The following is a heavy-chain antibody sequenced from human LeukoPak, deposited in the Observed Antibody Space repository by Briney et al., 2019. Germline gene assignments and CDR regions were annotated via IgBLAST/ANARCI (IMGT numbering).Heavy chain of an antibody. CDR2: IYYSGST. CDR1: GGSISSGDYY. V-gene: IGHV4-30-4*01. Sequence: PSQTLSLTCTVSGGSISSGDYYWSWIRQPPGKGLEWIGYIYYSGSTYYNPSPKSRVTISVDTSKNQFSLKLSSVTAADTAVYYCARGHGEYSSGWKDYWGQGTLVTVSS. CDR3: ARGHGEYSSGWKDY. J-gene: IGHJ4*02. D-gene: IGHD6-19*01.